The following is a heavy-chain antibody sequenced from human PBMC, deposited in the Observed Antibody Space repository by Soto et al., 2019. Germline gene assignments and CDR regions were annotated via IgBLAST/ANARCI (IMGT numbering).Heavy chain of an antibody. V-gene: IGHV1-69*04. CDR3: ASSYGSGYRAFDY. Sequence: QVQLVQSGAEVKRPGSSVKVSCKASGDTFSFYSINWVRQAPGLGLEWMGRVNPILSMSNYAQRFQGRVTXTXDXXTSTASMELSGRRSEDTAMYYCASSYGSGYRAFDYWGQGALVTVSS. CDR1: GDTFSFYS. CDR2: VNPILSMS. J-gene: IGHJ4*02. D-gene: IGHD3-10*01.